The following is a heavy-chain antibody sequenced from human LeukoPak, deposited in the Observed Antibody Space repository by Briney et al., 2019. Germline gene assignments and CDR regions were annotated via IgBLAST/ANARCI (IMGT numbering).Heavy chain of an antibody. CDR3: TKGEDYTSSSPDY. D-gene: IGHD6-13*01. Sequence: AGGSLRLSCAASGFTFSSYSMNWVRQAPGKGLEWVSSISSSSSYIYYADSVKGRFTISRDNSKNTLYLQMNRLRAEDTALYYCTKGEDYTSSSPDYWGQGTLVTVSS. CDR2: ISSSSSYI. CDR1: GFTFSSYS. V-gene: IGHV3-21*04. J-gene: IGHJ4*02.